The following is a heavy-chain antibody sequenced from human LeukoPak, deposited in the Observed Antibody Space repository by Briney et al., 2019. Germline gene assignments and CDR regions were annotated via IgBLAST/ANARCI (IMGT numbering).Heavy chain of an antibody. Sequence: GGSLRLSCATSGFTFSSYAMSWVRQAPGKGLEWVSGISGRDGSTYYADSVKGRFTIPRDNAKNSLYLQMNSLRAEDTAVYYCARDLWHIARYGHYMDVWGKGTTVTISS. CDR2: ISGRDGST. D-gene: IGHD2-21*01. CDR3: ARDLWHIARYGHYMDV. CDR1: GFTFSSYA. J-gene: IGHJ6*03. V-gene: IGHV3-23*01.